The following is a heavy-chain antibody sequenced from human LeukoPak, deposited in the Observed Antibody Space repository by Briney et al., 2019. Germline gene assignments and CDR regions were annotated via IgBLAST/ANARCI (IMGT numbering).Heavy chain of an antibody. CDR3: ARRGYCSGNSCYLFDY. D-gene: IGHD2-15*01. V-gene: IGHV4-59*08. CDR1: GGSISNYY. J-gene: IGHJ4*02. CDR2: IYYDGST. Sequence: KSSETLSLTCTVSGGSISNYYWSWIRQPQGKGLEYIGHIYYDGSTNYSPSLKSRLTISVDTSKNQFSLKLTSVTAADTAVYYCARRGYCSGNSCYLFDYWGQGTLVTVSS.